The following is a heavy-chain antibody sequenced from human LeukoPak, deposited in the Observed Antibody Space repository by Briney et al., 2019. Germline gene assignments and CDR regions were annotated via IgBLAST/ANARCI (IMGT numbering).Heavy chain of an antibody. CDR1: GFTFSSYE. CDR2: IKQDGSEQ. V-gene: IGHV3-7*01. CDR3: VRDSGSRSSGIFDY. J-gene: IGHJ4*02. Sequence: GGSLRLSCAASGFTFSSYEMHWVRQAPGKGLEWVANIKQDGSEQYYAGSVKGRFTISRDNARNSVPPLINSLRVDDTAVYYCVRDSGSRSSGIFDYWGQGALVTVSS. D-gene: IGHD6-6*01.